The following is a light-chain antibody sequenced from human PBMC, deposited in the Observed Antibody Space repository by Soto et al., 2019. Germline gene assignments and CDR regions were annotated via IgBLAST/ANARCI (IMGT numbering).Light chain of an antibody. Sequence: SYELTQPPSVSVSPGQTASITCSGDKLGDKYACWYQQKPGQSPVLVIYQDSKRPSGIPERFSGSNSGNTATLTISGTQAMDEADYYCQEWDSSGVVFGGGTKLTVL. J-gene: IGLJ2*01. V-gene: IGLV3-1*01. CDR1: KLGDKY. CDR2: QDS. CDR3: QEWDSSGVV.